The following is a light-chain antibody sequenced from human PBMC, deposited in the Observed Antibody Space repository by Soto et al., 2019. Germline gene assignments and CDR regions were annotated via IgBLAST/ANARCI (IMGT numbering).Light chain of an antibody. Sequence: QSALTQPPSASGSPGQSVAISCTGTSSDVGGYNYVSWYQQHPGKAPKLMIYEANKRPSGVPDRFSGSKSGNTASLTVSGLQAEDEADYYCSSYAGSRNVFGAGTKVTV. CDR2: EAN. J-gene: IGLJ1*01. CDR1: SSDVGGYNY. CDR3: SSYAGSRNV. V-gene: IGLV2-8*01.